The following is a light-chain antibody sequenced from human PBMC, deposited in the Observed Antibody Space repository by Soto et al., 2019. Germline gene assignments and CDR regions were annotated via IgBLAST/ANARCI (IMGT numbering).Light chain of an antibody. CDR1: QSIPNNN. CDR3: QHYNFWPHT. CDR2: RAS. Sequence: EIVLTQSPGTLSLSAGESATLSCRASQSIPNNNLAWYQQKPGQAPRLLIYRASTRATGVPARFSGSGSGTEFTLTISSLQSEDVSVYFCQHYNFWPHTFGQGTKVDIK. J-gene: IGKJ2*01. V-gene: IGKV3-15*01.